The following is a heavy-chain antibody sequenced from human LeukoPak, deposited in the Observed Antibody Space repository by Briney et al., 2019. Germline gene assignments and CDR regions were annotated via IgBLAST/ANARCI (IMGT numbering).Heavy chain of an antibody. V-gene: IGHV3-53*01. J-gene: IGHJ4*02. D-gene: IGHD5-24*01. CDR2: IYGGGNI. CDR3: ARGAGYNYPYYFDY. CDR1: GFTVSSNY. Sequence: TGGSLRLSCAASGFTVSSNYMNWVRQAPGKGLEWVSVIYGGGNIYYADSVKGRITISRDNSKNTLYLQMNSLRAEDTAVYYCARGAGYNYPYYFDYWGQGTLVTVSS.